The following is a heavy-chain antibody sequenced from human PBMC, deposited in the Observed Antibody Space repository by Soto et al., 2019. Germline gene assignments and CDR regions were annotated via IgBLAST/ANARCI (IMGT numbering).Heavy chain of an antibody. CDR3: AKDRSSWYGNWFDP. V-gene: IGHV3-23*01. CDR1: GFTFSSYA. CDR2: ISGSGGST. Sequence: GGSLRLSCAASGFTFSSYAMSWVRQAPGKGLEWVSAISGSGGSTYYADSVKGRFTISRDNAKNTLYLQMNSLRAEDTAVYYCAKDRSSWYGNWFDPWGQGTLVTVSS. D-gene: IGHD6-13*01. J-gene: IGHJ5*02.